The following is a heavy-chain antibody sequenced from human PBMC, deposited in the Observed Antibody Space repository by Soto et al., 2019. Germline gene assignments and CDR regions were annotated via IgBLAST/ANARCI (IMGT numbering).Heavy chain of an antibody. D-gene: IGHD3-22*01. V-gene: IGHV3-23*01. CDR1: GFTFSSYA. CDR3: AKVRAYYFDSSGHLDY. J-gene: IGHJ4*02. Sequence: PGGSLRLSCAASGFTFSSYAMSWVRQAPGKGLEWVSGISAGGDSRYYADSVKGRFTISRDNSKNTLYLQMNGLRAEDTAVYYCAKVRAYYFDSSGHLDYWGQGALVTVYS. CDR2: ISAGGDSR.